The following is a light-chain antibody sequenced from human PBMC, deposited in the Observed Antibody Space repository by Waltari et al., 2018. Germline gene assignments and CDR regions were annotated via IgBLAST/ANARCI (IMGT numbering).Light chain of an antibody. Sequence: QLVLTQSPSASASLGASVKLTCTLTSGHPSHAIDWLPQQPGKGPRFLMKVNSDGSHSKGDEIPDRFSGSSSGAERYLSISSLQSEDDADYYCQTGGHGTWVFGGGTKVTVL. CDR1: SGHPSHA. CDR3: QTGGHGTWV. V-gene: IGLV4-69*01. J-gene: IGLJ3*02. CDR2: VNSDGSH.